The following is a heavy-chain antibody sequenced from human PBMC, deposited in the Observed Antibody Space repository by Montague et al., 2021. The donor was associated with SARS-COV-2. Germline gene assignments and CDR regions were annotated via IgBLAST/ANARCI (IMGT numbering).Heavy chain of an antibody. J-gene: IGHJ4*02. CDR3: VRHPHYDVLNGPPDV. Sequence: SETLSLTCTVSGVSVTDYYWSWIRQPPGKGLEWVGDVFHNKGTNFNPSLKSRVAISVDTSKKQFSLRLTSVTAADTALYFCVRHPHYDVLNGPPDVWGQGTLVTVSS. CDR1: GVSVTDYY. CDR2: VFHNKGT. V-gene: IGHV4-59*08. D-gene: IGHD3-9*01.